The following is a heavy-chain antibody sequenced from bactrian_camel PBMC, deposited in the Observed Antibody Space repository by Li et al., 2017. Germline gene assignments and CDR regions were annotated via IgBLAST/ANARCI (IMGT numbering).Heavy chain of an antibody. J-gene: IGHJ4*01. CDR1: GFTFSKW. Sequence: HVQLVESGGGFVQPGGSLRLSCSASGFTFSKWMYWVRHSPGKGLECVSETNSGGTTYYAASVKGRFTISRDNAKNTLYLQMNSLKSEDTALYYCATDSPVRYGYLDYWGQGTQVTVS. D-gene: IGHD2*01. CDR2: TNSGGTT. CDR3: ATDSPVRYGYLDY. V-gene: IGHV3S1*01.